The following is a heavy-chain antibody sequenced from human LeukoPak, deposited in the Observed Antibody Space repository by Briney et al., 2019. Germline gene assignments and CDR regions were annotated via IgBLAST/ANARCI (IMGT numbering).Heavy chain of an antibody. CDR1: GYSSTSYW. J-gene: IGHJ4*02. Sequence: GESLKISCKGPGYSSTSYWIGWVRQMPGKGLEWMGIIYPGDSDTRYSPSFQGQVTISADKSISTAYLQWSSLKASDTAMYYCARRYSGYDSGGYYFDYWGQGTLVTVSS. D-gene: IGHD5-12*01. CDR3: ARRYSGYDSGGYYFDY. V-gene: IGHV5-51*01. CDR2: IYPGDSDT.